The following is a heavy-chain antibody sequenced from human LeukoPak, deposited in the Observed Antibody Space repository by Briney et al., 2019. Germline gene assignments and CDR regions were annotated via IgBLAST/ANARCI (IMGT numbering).Heavy chain of an antibody. J-gene: IGHJ4*02. V-gene: IGHV4-59*01. D-gene: IGHD2-2*02. Sequence: SETLSLTCTVSGGSLSSYFWSWIRQPPGKGLQWIGYMYHSGSTYYNPSLKSRVTISIDTSKNQFSLKLTSVTAADTAVYYCARYTNREFDFWGQGTLVTVSS. CDR2: MYHSGST. CDR3: ARYTNREFDF. CDR1: GGSLSSYF.